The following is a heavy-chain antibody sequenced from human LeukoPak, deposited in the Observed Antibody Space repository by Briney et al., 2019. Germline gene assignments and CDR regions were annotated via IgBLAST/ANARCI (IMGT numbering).Heavy chain of an antibody. CDR2: IYYSGST. CDR1: GGSISSSSYY. J-gene: IGHJ5*02. Sequence: SETLSLTCTVSGGSISSSSYYWGWIRQPPGKGLEWIGSIYYSGSTYYNPSLKSRVTISVDTSKNQFSLKLSSVTAADTAVYYCARDVGATRQNWFDPWGQGTLVTVSS. V-gene: IGHV4-39*07. D-gene: IGHD1-26*01. CDR3: ARDVGATRQNWFDP.